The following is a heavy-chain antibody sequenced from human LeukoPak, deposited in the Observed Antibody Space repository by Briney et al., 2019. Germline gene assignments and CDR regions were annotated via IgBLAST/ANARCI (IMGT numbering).Heavy chain of an antibody. D-gene: IGHD6-19*01. Sequence: GGSLRLSCAASGSTFNSYAMSWVRQAPGKGLEWVSAISASYTTYCADSVKGRFTISRDNSKNTLYLQMNSLRAEDTAVYYCAKRSSGPYYFDYWGQGTLVTVSS. CDR1: GSTFNSYA. CDR3: AKRSSGPYYFDY. V-gene: IGHV3-23*01. J-gene: IGHJ4*02. CDR2: ISASYTT.